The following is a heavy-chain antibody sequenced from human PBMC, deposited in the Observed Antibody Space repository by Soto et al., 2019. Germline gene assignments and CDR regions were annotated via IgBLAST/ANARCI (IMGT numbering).Heavy chain of an antibody. J-gene: IGHJ6*02. Sequence: SETLSLTCTVSGDSISSSGYYWGWIRQPPGKGLEWIGSIYYSGSTYYNPSLKSRVTISVDTSKNQFSLKLSSVTAADTAVYSCARHVGGDYYDYYGMDVWGQGTTVTVSS. CDR2: IYYSGST. CDR3: ARHVGGDYYDYYGMDV. V-gene: IGHV4-39*01. D-gene: IGHD2-21*02. CDR1: GDSISSSGYY.